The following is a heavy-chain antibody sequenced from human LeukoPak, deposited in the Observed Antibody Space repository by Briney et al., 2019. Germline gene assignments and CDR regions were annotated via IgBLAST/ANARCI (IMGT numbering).Heavy chain of an antibody. Sequence: SQTLSLICTVSGDSISSGGYYWSWIRQHPGKGLEWIGYIYNSGSTYYNPSLKSRVTISIDTSKRQFSLKLTSVTAADTAVYYCAREPTGSYSFDFWGQGTLVTVSS. J-gene: IGHJ4*02. CDR2: IYNSGST. D-gene: IGHD1-26*01. CDR3: AREPTGSYSFDF. CDR1: GDSISSGGYY. V-gene: IGHV4-31*03.